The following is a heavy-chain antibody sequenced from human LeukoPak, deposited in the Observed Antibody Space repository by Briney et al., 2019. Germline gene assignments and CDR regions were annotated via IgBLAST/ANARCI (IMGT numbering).Heavy chain of an antibody. V-gene: IGHV4-61*02. CDR1: GGSVSRSNYY. CDR2: IYTTCSP. Sequence: PSESLSLTCTVSGGSVSRSNYYWTWIRQPAGKGLEWIGRIYTTCSPSYSPSLKSRVTISVDTSTNQFSLKLTSVSAADTAVYYCARDRGITTARGVPSWFDPWGQGTLVTVSS. J-gene: IGHJ5*02. CDR3: ARDRGITTARGVPSWFDP. D-gene: IGHD3-10*01.